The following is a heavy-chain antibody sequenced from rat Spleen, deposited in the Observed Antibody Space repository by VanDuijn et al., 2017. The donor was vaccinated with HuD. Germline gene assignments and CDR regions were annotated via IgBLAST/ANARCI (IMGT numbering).Heavy chain of an antibody. J-gene: IGHJ4*01. CDR3: AKTTVAYYYVMDA. CDR2: INIDGST. Sequence: EVQLQESGPGLVKPSQSLSLTCSVTGYSITSSYRWNWIRKFPGNKLEGMGYINIDGSTNYNPSLKSRISITRDTSKNQFFLQVNSVITEDTATYYCAKTTVAYYYVMDAWGQGASVTVSS. D-gene: IGHD1-3*01. V-gene: IGHV3-3*01. CDR1: GYSITSSYR.